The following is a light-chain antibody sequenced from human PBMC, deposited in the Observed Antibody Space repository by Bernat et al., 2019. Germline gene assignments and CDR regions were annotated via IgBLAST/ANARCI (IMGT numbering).Light chain of an antibody. J-gene: IGLJ2*01. V-gene: IGLV2-14*03. CDR1: SSDVGAYNY. CDR2: DVS. CDR3: KVYTTTSPPVV. Sequence: QSALTPPASVSGSPGQSITISCTGTSSDVGAYNYVSWYQQHPGKGPKLIIYDVSIRPSGVSNRFSGSKSGNTASLTISGLQAEDEGYYYCKVYTTTSPPVVFGGGTKLTVL.